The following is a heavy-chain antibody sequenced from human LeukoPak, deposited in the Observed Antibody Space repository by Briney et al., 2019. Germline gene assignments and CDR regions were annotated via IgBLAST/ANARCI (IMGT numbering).Heavy chain of an antibody. V-gene: IGHV5-51*01. Sequence: GESLKISCKGSGYTFTNYGIAWVRQMPGKGLEWMGIIYAGDSDTRYSPSFQGQVTISADRSISTAYLQWSSLKASDTAMYYCARRVDSGFSFDFWGQGTLVTVSS. CDR3: ARRVDSGFSFDF. CDR2: IYAGDSDT. D-gene: IGHD3-22*01. J-gene: IGHJ4*02. CDR1: GYTFTNYG.